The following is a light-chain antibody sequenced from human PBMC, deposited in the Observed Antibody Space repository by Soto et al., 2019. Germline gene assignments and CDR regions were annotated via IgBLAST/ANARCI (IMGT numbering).Light chain of an antibody. J-gene: IGLJ3*02. CDR3: SSYVGSNRGV. CDR1: SSDVVGYNY. CDR2: EVN. Sequence: QSALTQPPSASGSPGQSVTISCTGSSSDVVGYNYVSWYQHHPGKAPRLMIYEVNKRPSGVPDRFSGSKSGNTASLTVSGLQAEDEADYYCSSYVGSNRGVFGGGTKVTVL. V-gene: IGLV2-8*01.